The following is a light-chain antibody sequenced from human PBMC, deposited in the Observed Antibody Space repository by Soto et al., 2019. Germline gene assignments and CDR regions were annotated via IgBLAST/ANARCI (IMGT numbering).Light chain of an antibody. CDR2: EVS. Sequence: QSALTQPAALSGSPGQSITISCTGTSSDFGGYNYVSWYQQHQGKSPKLMIYEVSNRPSGVCNRCSGSKSGNTASLTISGLQAEYEADYYCSSYTSSSLVVFGGGTKLTVL. CDR1: SSDFGGYNY. V-gene: IGLV2-14*01. CDR3: SSYTSSSLVV. J-gene: IGLJ2*01.